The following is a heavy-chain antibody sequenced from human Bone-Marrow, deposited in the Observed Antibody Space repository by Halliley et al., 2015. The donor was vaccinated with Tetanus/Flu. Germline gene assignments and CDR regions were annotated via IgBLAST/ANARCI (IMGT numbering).Heavy chain of an antibody. D-gene: IGHD3-3*01. J-gene: IGHJ4*02. V-gene: IGHV4-30-2*01. CDR1: GGSIDSVYYS. Sequence: TLSLTCAVSGGSIDSVYYSLNWIRQTPLKGLEWIGYIQHSGATYYNPSLESRDSLSVDRSKSQFSLRLNSVTAADTAVYYCARGSRNYHGNFYFDHWGQGILVSVSS. CDR3: ARGSRNYHGNFYFDH. CDR2: IQHSGAT.